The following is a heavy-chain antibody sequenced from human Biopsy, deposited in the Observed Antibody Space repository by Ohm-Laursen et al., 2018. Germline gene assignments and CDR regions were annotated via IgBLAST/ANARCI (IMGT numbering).Heavy chain of an antibody. Sequence: SLRLSCSASGFTFSSYAMTWVRQAPGKGLEWVSAFSGSGGSTYYADSVKGRFSISRDNSKNTLYLQMNGLRVEDTAVYYCAKGRSGGTGHGNWFDPWGQGTLVIVSS. CDR1: GFTFSSYA. CDR3: AKGRSGGTGHGNWFDP. D-gene: IGHD3-10*01. J-gene: IGHJ5*02. CDR2: FSGSGGST. V-gene: IGHV3-23*01.